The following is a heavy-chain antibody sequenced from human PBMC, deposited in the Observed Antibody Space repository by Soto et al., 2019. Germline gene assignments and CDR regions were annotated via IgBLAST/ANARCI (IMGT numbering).Heavy chain of an antibody. CDR1: GFTFSSYA. CDR3: AKDLLDDYIWWSCRGPSRYLLYF. J-gene: IGHJ1*01. V-gene: IGHV3-23*01. CDR2: ISGSGGST. Sequence: GGSLRLSCAASGFTFSSYAMSWVRQAPGKGLEWVSAISGSGGSTYYADSVKGRFTISRDNSKNTLYLQMNSLRAEDTAVYYCAKDLLDDYIWWSCRGPSRYLLYFWGQRSLDTVSS. D-gene: IGHD3-16*02.